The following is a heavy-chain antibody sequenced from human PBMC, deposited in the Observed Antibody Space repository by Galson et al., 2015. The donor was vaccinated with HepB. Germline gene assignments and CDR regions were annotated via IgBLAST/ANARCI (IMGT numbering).Heavy chain of an antibody. Sequence: SVKVSCKASGYTFTSYAMHWVRQAPGQRLEWMGWINAGNGNTEYAQKLQGRVTMTTDTSTSTAYMELRSLRSDDTAVYYCARVARGDRSIVVVPAAIYYGMDVWGQGTTVTVSS. CDR2: INAGNGNT. D-gene: IGHD2-2*01. J-gene: IGHJ6*02. CDR3: ARVARGDRSIVVVPAAIYYGMDV. CDR1: GYTFTSYA. V-gene: IGHV1-3*01.